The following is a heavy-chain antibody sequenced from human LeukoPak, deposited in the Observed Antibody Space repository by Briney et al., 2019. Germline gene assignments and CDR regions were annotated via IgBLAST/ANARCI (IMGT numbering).Heavy chain of an antibody. Sequence: SQTLSLTCTVSGGYISSGSYFWSWIRQPAGEGLGMIGRFYTSGSTNYNPSLKSRVTISVDTSKNPFYLRRSSLTAADTAVYYWAKDFGSSGRYAGRDNYYYYYYMDVWGKGTAVTVSS. D-gene: IGHD6-19*01. J-gene: IGHJ6*03. CDR3: AKDFGSSGRYAGRDNYYYYYYMDV. V-gene: IGHV4-61*02. CDR1: GGYISSGSYF. CDR2: FYTSGST.